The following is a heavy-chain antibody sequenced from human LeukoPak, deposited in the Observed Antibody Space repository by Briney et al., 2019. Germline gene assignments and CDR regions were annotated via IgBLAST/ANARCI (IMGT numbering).Heavy chain of an antibody. J-gene: IGHJ4*02. CDR2: IYHSGST. Sequence: SETLSLTCTVSGYSISSGYYWGWIRQPPGKGLEWIGSIYHSGSTYYNPSLKSRVTISVDTSKNQLSLKLSSVTAADTAVYYCARDQLAARGFDYWGQGTLVTVSS. D-gene: IGHD6-6*01. V-gene: IGHV4-38-2*02. CDR3: ARDQLAARGFDY. CDR1: GYSISSGYY.